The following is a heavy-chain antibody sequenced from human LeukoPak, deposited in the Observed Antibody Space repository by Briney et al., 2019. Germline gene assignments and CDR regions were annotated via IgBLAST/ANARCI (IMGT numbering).Heavy chain of an antibody. CDR2: ISYDGSNK. CDR1: GFTFSSYG. J-gene: IGHJ4*02. D-gene: IGHD5-12*01. CDR3: AKVDSGGYEYDY. Sequence: GGSLRLSCSASGFTFSSYGMHWVRQAPGKGLEWVAVISYDGSNKYYADSVKGRFTISRDNSKNTLYLQMNSLRAEDTAVYYCAKVDSGGYEYDYWGQGTLVTVSS. V-gene: IGHV3-30*18.